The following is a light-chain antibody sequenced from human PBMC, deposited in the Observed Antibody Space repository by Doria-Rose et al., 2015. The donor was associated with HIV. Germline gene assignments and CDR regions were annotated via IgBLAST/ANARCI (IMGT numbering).Light chain of an antibody. V-gene: IGLV2-14*01. CDR2: EVS. CDR3: SSYTSSSTLYV. CDR1: SSDVGGYNY. Sequence: QSVLIQPASVSGSPGQSITISCTGTSSDVGGYNYVSWYQQHPGKAPKVMIYEVSNRPSGVSNRFSGSKSGNTASLTISGLQAEDEADYYCSSYTSSSTLYVFGTGTKVTVL. J-gene: IGLJ1*01.